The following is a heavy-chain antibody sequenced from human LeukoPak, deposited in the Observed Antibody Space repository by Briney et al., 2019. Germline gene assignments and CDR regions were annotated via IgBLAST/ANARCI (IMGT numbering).Heavy chain of an antibody. Sequence: ASVKVSCKASGYTFTNYYMHWVRQAPGQGLEWMGIINPSGDSTSYAQESQGRVTMTRDTSTSTVYMDLSSLRSGDTAVYYCARSPDGPLGYLYLDYWGQGTLVIVSS. D-gene: IGHD1-14*01. J-gene: IGHJ4*02. CDR2: INPSGDST. CDR1: GYTFTNYY. CDR3: ARSPDGPLGYLYLDY. V-gene: IGHV1-46*01.